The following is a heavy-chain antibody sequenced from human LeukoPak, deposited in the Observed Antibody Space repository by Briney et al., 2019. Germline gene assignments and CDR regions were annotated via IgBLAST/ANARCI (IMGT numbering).Heavy chain of an antibody. CDR1: GFTFSSYS. CDR3: ARVVGYCSGGSCYARQVFDY. D-gene: IGHD2-15*01. CDR2: IKQDGSEE. V-gene: IGHV3-7*01. Sequence: AGGSLRLSCAASGFTFSSYSMNWVRQAPGKGLEWVANIKQDGSEEYYVDSVKGRFTISRDNAKNSLYLQMNSLRAEDTAVYYCARVVGYCSGGSCYARQVFDYWGQGTLVTVSS. J-gene: IGHJ4*02.